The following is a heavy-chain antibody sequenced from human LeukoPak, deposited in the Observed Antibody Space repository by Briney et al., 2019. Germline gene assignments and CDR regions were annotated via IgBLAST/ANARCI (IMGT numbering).Heavy chain of an antibody. J-gene: IGHJ4*02. CDR2: INSDGSST. D-gene: IGHD5-24*01. V-gene: IGHV3-74*01. CDR1: GFTFSSYW. Sequence: PGGSLRLSCAASGFTFSSYWMHWVRQAPGKGLVWVSRINSDGSSTSYADSVKGRFTISRDNAKNTLYLQMNSLRAEDTAVYYCARGDVEMATITSLDYWGQGTLHTVSS. CDR3: ARGDVEMATITSLDY.